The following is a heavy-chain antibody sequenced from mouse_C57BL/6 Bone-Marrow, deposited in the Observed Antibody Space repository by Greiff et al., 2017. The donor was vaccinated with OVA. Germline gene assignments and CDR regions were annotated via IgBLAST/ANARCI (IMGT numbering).Heavy chain of an antibody. D-gene: IGHD1-1*01. CDR1: GFSLTSYA. CDR3: ASNGGSSFYWYFDV. J-gene: IGHJ1*03. CDR2: IWTGGGT. Sequence: VMLVESGPGLVAPSQSLSITCTVSGFSLTSYAISWVRQPPGKGLEWLGVIWTGGGTNYNSALKSRLSISKDNSKSQVFLKMNSLQTDDTARYYCASNGGSSFYWYFDVWGTGTTVTVSS. V-gene: IGHV2-9-1*01.